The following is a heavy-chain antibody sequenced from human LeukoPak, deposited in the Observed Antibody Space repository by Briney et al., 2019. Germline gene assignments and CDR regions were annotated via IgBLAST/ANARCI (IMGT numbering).Heavy chain of an antibody. CDR3: AREMVRGVIILYYFDY. V-gene: IGHV3-30-3*01. J-gene: IGHJ4*02. CDR2: ISYDGSNK. CDR1: GFTFSSYA. D-gene: IGHD3-10*01. Sequence: GGSLRLSWAASGFTFSSYAMHWVRQAPGKGLEWVAVISYDGSNKYYADSVKGRFTISRDNSKNTLYLQMNSLRAEDTAVYYCAREMVRGVIILYYFDYWGQGTLVTVSS.